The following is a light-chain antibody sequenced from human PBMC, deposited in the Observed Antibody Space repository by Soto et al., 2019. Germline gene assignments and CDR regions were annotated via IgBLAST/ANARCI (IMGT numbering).Light chain of an antibody. CDR3: QQYGSSGT. V-gene: IGKV3-20*01. J-gene: IGKJ1*01. CDR1: QSVSSNY. Sequence: ETVLSQSPGTLSFSPGERATLSCRASQSVSSNYLAWYQQKPGQAPRLLIYGASTRATGIPDRFSGSGSGTDFTLTISRLEPEDFAVYYCQQYGSSGTFGQGTKVDIK. CDR2: GAS.